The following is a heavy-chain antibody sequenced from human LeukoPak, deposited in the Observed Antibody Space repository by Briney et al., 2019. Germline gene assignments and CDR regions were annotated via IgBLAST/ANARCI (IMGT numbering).Heavy chain of an antibody. CDR1: GFTFSDYY. D-gene: IGHD6-19*01. V-gene: IGHV3-11*01. J-gene: IGHJ4*02. CDR3: ARLEIAVGPPDY. CDR2: ISTSGSVI. Sequence: GGSLRLSCAASGFTFSDYYMNWIRQAPGKRLEWVSYISTSGSVIYYADSVKGRFTISRDNAKNSLYLQMNSLRAEDTAVYYCARLEIAVGPPDYWGQGTLLTVSS.